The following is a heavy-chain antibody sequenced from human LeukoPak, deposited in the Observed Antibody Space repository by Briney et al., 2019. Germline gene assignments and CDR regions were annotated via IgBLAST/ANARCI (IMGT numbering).Heavy chain of an antibody. V-gene: IGHV3-21*01. J-gene: IGHJ5*02. Sequence: GGSLRLSCAVSGFTFSTYNMNWVRQAPGKGLEWVSSISYSSGFIYYADSVKGRFTISRDNVKNSLYLQMNNLRADDTAVYYCAREDYGDYFDPWGQGTLVTVSS. CDR2: ISYSSGFI. CDR3: AREDYGDYFDP. CDR1: GFTFSTYN. D-gene: IGHD4-17*01.